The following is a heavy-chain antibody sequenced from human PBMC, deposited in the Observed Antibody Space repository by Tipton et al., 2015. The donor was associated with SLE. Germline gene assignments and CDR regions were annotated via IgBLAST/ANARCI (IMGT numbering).Heavy chain of an antibody. CDR3: ARDYGDYGYFDL. J-gene: IGHJ2*01. V-gene: IGHV4-39*07. CDR2: ITNNGNT. CDR1: GGSISGTNYY. Sequence: GLVKPSETLSLTCSVSGGSISGTNYYWDWIRQPPGKGPEWIGRITNNGNTYYNPSLKSRVTLSVDTSKNQFSLKLRSMTAADTAVYYCARDYGDYGYFDLWGRGTLVTVSS. D-gene: IGHD4-17*01.